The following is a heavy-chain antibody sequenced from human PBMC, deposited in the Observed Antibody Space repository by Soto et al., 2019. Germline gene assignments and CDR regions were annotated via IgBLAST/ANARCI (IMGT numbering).Heavy chain of an antibody. Sequence: ASVKVSCKASGYTFTSYGISWVRQAPGQGLEWMGCISAYNGNTNYAQKLQGRVTMTTDTSTSTAYMELSSLRSDDASVYYCARTYYYDSSGYYWFSPLGHGTLVTVSS. V-gene: IGHV1-18*01. D-gene: IGHD3-22*01. CDR1: GYTFTSYG. CDR2: ISAYNGNT. J-gene: IGHJ5*02. CDR3: ARTYYYDSSGYYWFSP.